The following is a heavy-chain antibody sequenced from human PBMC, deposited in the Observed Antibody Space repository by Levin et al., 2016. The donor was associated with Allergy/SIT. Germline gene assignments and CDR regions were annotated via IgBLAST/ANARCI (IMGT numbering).Heavy chain of an antibody. J-gene: IGHJ5*02. V-gene: IGHV3-23*01. D-gene: IGHD3-3*01. CDR2: ISGSGGST. Sequence: WIRQPPGKGLEWVSAISGSGGSTYYADSVKGRFTISRDNSKKTLYLQMNSLRAEDTAVYYCAKENRVREGVVIFFGWFDPWGQGTLVTVSS. CDR3: AKENRVREGVVIFFGWFDP.